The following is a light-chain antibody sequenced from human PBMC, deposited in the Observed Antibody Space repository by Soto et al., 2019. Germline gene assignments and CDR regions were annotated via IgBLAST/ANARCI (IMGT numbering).Light chain of an antibody. CDR1: SNDVGYDDF. V-gene: IGLV2-14*03. CDR3: SSHTGVTTYV. CDR2: DVS. J-gene: IGLJ1*01. Sequence: QSTLTQPASVSGSPGQSITISCTGTSNDVGYDDFVSWYQQHPGKAPKLIICDVSHRPSGVSDRFSGSKSGNTASLTISGLQAEDEADYYCSSHTGVTTYVFGTGTKLTVL.